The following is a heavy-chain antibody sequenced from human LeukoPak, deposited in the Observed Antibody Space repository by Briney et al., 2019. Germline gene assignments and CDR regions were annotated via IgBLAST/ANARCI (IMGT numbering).Heavy chain of an antibody. V-gene: IGHV3-23*01. CDR2: ITGSGDST. CDR1: GFTFSDYV. CDR3: AKKAMAARGPPYGMDV. Sequence: GGSLRLSCAASGFTFSDYVMSWVRRAPGKGLEWVSSITGSGDSTYHADSVKGRFTISRDNSKNTLFLQMNSLRAEDTAVYYCAKKAMAARGPPYGMDVWGQGTTVIVSS. D-gene: IGHD6-6*01. J-gene: IGHJ6*02.